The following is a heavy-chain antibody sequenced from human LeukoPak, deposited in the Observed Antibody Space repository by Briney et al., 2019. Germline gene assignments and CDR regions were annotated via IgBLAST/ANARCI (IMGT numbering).Heavy chain of an antibody. V-gene: IGHV3-23*01. CDR2: IIGRGGRT. CDR1: GLTFSTYA. CDR3: AKHEYSGSYSWFDP. D-gene: IGHD1-26*01. J-gene: IGHJ5*02. Sequence: GGSLRLSCVASGLTFSTYAMSWVRQAPGKGLEWVSGIIGRGGRTYYADSVKGRFTTSRDNSKNTLYLQMNSLRAEDTAVYYCAKHEYSGSYSWFDPWGQGTLVIVSS.